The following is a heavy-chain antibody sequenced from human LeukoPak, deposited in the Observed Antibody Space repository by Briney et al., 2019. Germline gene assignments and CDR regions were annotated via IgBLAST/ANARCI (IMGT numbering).Heavy chain of an antibody. Sequence: SETLSLTCTVSGGSVNSHHWSWTRQPPGKGMEWIGTFYNSGSTAYNPSLKSRVTISVDTSKNQFSLDPSSVTAADTAVYYCASGKQWLAFDFWGQGFLVTVSS. V-gene: IGHV4-4*09. J-gene: IGHJ4*02. CDR3: ASGKQWLAFDF. CDR2: FYNSGST. D-gene: IGHD6-19*01. CDR1: GGSVNSHH.